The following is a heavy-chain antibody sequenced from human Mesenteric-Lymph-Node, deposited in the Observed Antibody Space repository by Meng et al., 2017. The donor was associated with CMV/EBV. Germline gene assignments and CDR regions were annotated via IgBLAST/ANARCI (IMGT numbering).Heavy chain of an antibody. CDR2: IYSGGST. CDR3: ARDTFWGAFDI. J-gene: IGHJ3*02. Sequence: GESLKISCAASGFTVSSNYMSWVRQAPGKGLEWASVIYSGGSTYYADSVKGRFTISRDNSKNTLYLQMNSLRAEDTAVYYCARDTFWGAFDIWGQGTMVTVSS. CDR1: GFTVSSNY. V-gene: IGHV3-66*02. D-gene: IGHD2/OR15-2a*01.